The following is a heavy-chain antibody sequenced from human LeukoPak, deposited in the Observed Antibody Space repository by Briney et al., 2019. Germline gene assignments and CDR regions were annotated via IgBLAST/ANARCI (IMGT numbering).Heavy chain of an antibody. Sequence: SETLSLTCTVSGGSISSYYWSWIRQPPGKGLEWIGYIYYSGSTNYNPSLKSRVTISVDTSKNQFSLKLSSVTAADTAVYYCARGPYYYGSGSTYDYWGQGTLVTVSS. V-gene: IGHV4-59*01. J-gene: IGHJ4*02. CDR3: ARGPYYYGSGSTYDY. D-gene: IGHD3-10*01. CDR2: IYYSGST. CDR1: GGSISSYY.